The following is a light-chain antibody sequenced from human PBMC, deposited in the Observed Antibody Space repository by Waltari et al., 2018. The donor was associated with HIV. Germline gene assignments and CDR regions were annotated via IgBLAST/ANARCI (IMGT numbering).Light chain of an antibody. CDR3: AALDDSLNGWV. CDR2: DNN. J-gene: IGLJ3*02. Sequence: QSVLTQPPSASGTPGQRVTISGSGSSYNIGGNTIKWYQQLQGTAPKLLIFDNNQRPSGVPDRFSGSKSGSSASLAIGGLQSEDEADYFCAALDDSLNGWVFGGGTKLTVL. V-gene: IGLV1-44*01. CDR1: SYNIGGNT.